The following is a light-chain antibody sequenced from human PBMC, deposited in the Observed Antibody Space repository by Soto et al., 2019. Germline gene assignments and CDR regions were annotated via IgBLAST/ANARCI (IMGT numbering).Light chain of an antibody. CDR2: EVT. J-gene: IGLJ1*01. CDR1: SSDIGHYDY. Sequence: QSVLTQPASVSGSPGQSITISCTGTSSDIGHYDYVSWYQQHPGKAPKLMIYEVTNRPSGVSNRFSGSKSGNTASLTISGLQAEDEADYYCSSYTTSSTRVFGTGTKVTVL. CDR3: SSYTTSSTRV. V-gene: IGLV2-14*01.